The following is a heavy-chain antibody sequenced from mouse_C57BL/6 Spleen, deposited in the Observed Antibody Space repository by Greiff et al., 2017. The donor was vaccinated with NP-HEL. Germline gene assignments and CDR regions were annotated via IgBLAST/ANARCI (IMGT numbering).Heavy chain of an antibody. J-gene: IGHJ2*01. D-gene: IGHD1-1*01. V-gene: IGHV1-54*01. Sequence: QVQLKESGAELVRPGTSVKVSCKASGYAFTNYLIEWVKQRPGQGLEWIGVINPGSGGTNYNEKFKGKATLTADKSSSTAYMQLSSLTSEDSAVYFCARGADYYGLGGDYWGQGTTLTVSS. CDR2: INPGSGGT. CDR3: ARGADYYGLGGDY. CDR1: GYAFTNYL.